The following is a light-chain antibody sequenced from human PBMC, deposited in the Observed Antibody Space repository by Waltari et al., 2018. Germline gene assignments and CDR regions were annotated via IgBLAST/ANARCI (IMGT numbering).Light chain of an antibody. CDR2: DVN. CDR1: SSDVGGYNY. V-gene: IGLV2-14*03. J-gene: IGLJ3*02. CDR3: CSFTRSSTWV. Sequence: QSALTQPASVSGSPGQSITISCTGSSSDVGGYNYVPWYHQHPGKAPKLMIFDVNNRASGVSNRFSGSKSGNTASLTISGLQVEDEAEYYCCSFTRSSTWVFGGGTKLTVL.